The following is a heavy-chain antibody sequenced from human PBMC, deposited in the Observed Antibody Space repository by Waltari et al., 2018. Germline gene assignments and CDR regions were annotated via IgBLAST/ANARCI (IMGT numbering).Heavy chain of an antibody. Sequence: EVQLVESGGDLIQPGGSLRLSCEASGFSFRPYWMHWVRQTPGKGLVWVSRIKYDGSTTAYADSVKGRFTISRDNAKNTLFLQMSSLRAEDTGVYYCTRDLGWVLFDSWGQGTLVTVSS. J-gene: IGHJ4*02. D-gene: IGHD6-19*01. V-gene: IGHV3-74*01. CDR2: IKYDGSTT. CDR1: GFSFRPYW. CDR3: TRDLGWVLFDS.